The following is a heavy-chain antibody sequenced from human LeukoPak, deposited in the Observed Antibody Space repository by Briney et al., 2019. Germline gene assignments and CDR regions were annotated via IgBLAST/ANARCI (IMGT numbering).Heavy chain of an antibody. V-gene: IGHV4-61*02. J-gene: IGHJ4*02. D-gene: IGHD4-17*01. CDR2: IYTSGST. CDR1: GGSISSGSYY. CDR3: ARGTTAHLFEDY. Sequence: SETLSLTCTVSGGSISSGSYYWSWIRQPAGRGLEWIGRIYTSGSTNYNPSLKTRVTISVDTSKNQFSLKLSSVTAADTAVYYCARGTTAHLFEDYWGQGTLVTVSS.